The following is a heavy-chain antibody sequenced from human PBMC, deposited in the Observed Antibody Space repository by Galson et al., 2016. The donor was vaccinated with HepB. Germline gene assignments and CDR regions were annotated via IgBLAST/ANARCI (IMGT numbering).Heavy chain of an antibody. CDR1: GFPFSSYL. CDR2: VNSDGSST. D-gene: IGHD5-18*01. CDR3: AREGYGPLYYYFYYMDV. Sequence: CAASGFPFSSYLMHWVRQAPGKGLVWVSRVNSDGSSTSYADSVKGRFTISKDNAKNTLYLQMISLRAEDTAVYFCAREGYGPLYYYFYYMDVWGKGTTVTVSS. J-gene: IGHJ6*03. V-gene: IGHV3-74*01.